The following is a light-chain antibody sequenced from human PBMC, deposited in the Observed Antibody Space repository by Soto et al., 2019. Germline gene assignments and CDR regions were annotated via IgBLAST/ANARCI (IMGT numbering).Light chain of an antibody. CDR2: SNS. Sequence: QSVLTQPPSVSGAPGQKDIISCTGSTSNIGAGYDVHWYQQLPGTAPKLLIYSNSNRPSGVPDRLSGSKSGTSASLAITGLQVEDEADYYCQSYDSSLSAAVFGGGTKLTVL. CDR3: QSYDSSLSAAV. CDR1: TSNIGAGYD. J-gene: IGLJ3*02. V-gene: IGLV1-40*01.